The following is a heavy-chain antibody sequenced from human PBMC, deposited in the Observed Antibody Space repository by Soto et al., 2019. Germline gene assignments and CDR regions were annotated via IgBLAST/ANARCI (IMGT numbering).Heavy chain of an antibody. V-gene: IGHV3-33*01. J-gene: IGHJ4*02. CDR3: ARDDDNDANALDY. Sequence: GGSLRLSCAASGFTFSKYGMHWVRQAPGKGLEWVALIWNDGIRKVYVDSVKGRFTISRDDSKNTLDLQMNNLRDEDTAVYYCARDDDNDANALDYWGPGTLVTVSS. CDR2: IWNDGIRK. CDR1: GFTFSKYG.